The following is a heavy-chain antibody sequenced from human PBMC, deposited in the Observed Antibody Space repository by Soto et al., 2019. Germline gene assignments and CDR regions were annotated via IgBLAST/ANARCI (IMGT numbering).Heavy chain of an antibody. CDR3: ARDWGLELGPKSDAFDM. D-gene: IGHD1-7*01. V-gene: IGHV3-11*01. CDR2: ISSSGSPI. Sequence: QVQLVESGGGLVKPEGSLRLSCAASGFTFSDYYMSWIRQAPGKGLEWVSYISSSGSPIYYADSVKGRFTISRDNAKNSLYLQMNSLGAEDTAVYYCARDWGLELGPKSDAFDMWGQGTMVTVSS. CDR1: GFTFSDYY. J-gene: IGHJ3*02.